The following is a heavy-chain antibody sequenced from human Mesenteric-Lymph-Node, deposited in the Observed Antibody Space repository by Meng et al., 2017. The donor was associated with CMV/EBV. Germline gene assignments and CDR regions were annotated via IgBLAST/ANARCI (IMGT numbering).Heavy chain of an antibody. D-gene: IGHD6-25*01. Sequence: SETLSLTCTVSGGSVSSDSYYWSWIRQPPGKGLEWIGYIYYSGITYYNPSLKSRITISVDTSKNQFSLKLSSVTAADTAVYYCAGLVIAAIGKFDFWCQGTLVTVPQ. CDR2: IYYSGIT. V-gene: IGHV4-39*01. J-gene: IGHJ4*02. CDR1: GGSVSSDSYY. CDR3: AGLVIAAIGKFDF.